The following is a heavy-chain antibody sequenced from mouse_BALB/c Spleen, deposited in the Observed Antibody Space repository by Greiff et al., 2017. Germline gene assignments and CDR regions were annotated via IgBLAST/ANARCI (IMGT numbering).Heavy chain of an antibody. J-gene: IGHJ3*01. CDR3: TREGYEAWLDY. CDR2: ISSGGSYT. D-gene: IGHD2-14*01. V-gene: IGHV5-6-4*01. CDR1: GFTFSSYS. Sequence: EVKLMESGGGLVKPGGSLRLSCAASGFTFSSYSMSWVRQTPEKRLEWVATISSGGSYTYYPDSVTGRFTISSDNAKNTLYLQMSRMKSEDTAMYYGTREGYEAWLDYWGEGTLGTVSA.